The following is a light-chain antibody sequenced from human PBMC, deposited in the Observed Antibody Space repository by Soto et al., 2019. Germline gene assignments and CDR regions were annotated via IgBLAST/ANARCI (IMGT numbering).Light chain of an antibody. CDR2: GAS. J-gene: IGKJ4*01. Sequence: EIVMTQSPATLSVSPGERATLACRASQSVSSNLAWYQQKPGQAPRLLIYGASTKATGIPARFSGSGSGTECTLAISSLPSEDFAVYYCQEDNNWPPLTFGGGTKVEIK. V-gene: IGKV3-15*01. CDR3: QEDNNWPPLT. CDR1: QSVSSN.